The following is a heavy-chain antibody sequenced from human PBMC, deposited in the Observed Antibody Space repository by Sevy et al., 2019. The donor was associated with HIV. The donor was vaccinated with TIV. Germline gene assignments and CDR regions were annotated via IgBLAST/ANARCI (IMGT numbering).Heavy chain of an antibody. CDR1: GFTVSSNY. V-gene: IGHV3-66*01. CDR2: IYSGGST. Sequence: GGSLRLSCAASGFTVSSNYMSWVRQAPGKGLEWVSVIYSGGSTYYADSVKGRFTISRDNSKNTLYLQMNSLRAEDTTVYYCARGWGDRSGYYPIDYWGQGTLVTVSS. D-gene: IGHD3-22*01. J-gene: IGHJ4*02. CDR3: ARGWGDRSGYYPIDY.